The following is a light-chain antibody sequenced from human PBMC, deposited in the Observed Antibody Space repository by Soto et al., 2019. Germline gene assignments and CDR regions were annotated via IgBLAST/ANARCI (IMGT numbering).Light chain of an antibody. CDR3: NSYTNTNTVV. Sequence: QSALTQPPSVSGSPGQSVTISCTGASSDVGGYNRVSWYQQPPGTAPKLIIYEVSNRPSGVPYRFSGSKSGNSASLTISGLQAEDEADYYCNSYTNTNTVVFGGGTKLTVL. V-gene: IGLV2-18*02. CDR2: EVS. J-gene: IGLJ3*02. CDR1: SSDVGGYNR.